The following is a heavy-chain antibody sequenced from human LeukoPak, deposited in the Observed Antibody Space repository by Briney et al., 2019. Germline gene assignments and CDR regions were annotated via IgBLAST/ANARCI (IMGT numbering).Heavy chain of an antibody. CDR1: GFTFSSYW. CDR2: IKQDGSEK. Sequence: GGSLRLSCAASGFTFSSYWMSWVRQAPGKGLEWVANIKQDGSEKYYVDSVKGRFTISRDNAKNSLYLQMNSLRAEDTAVYYCARDLGPKNGGWYDTRDYWGKEPLVTSPQ. CDR3: ARDLGPKNGGWYDTRDY. V-gene: IGHV3-7*01. D-gene: IGHD6-19*01. J-gene: IGHJ4*02.